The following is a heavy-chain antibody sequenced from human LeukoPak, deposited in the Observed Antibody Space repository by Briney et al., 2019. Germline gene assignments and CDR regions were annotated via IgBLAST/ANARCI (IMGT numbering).Heavy chain of an antibody. CDR1: GYTFTSYG. CDR2: ISAYNGNT. CDR3: AKDGEKRYDYVWGSYLDY. Sequence: GASVKVSCKASGYTFTSYGISWVRQAPGQGLEWMGWISAYNGNTNYAQKLQGRVTMTTDTSTSTAYMELRSLRSDDTAVYYCAKDGEKRYDYVWGSYLDYWGQGTLVTVSS. D-gene: IGHD3-16*01. J-gene: IGHJ4*02. V-gene: IGHV1-18*01.